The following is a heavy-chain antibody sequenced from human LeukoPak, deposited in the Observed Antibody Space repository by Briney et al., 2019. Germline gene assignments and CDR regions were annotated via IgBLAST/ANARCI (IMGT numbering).Heavy chain of an antibody. Sequence: MSSETLSLTCAVYGGSFSGYYWSWIRQPPGKGLEWIGEINHSGSTNYNPSLKSRVTISVDTSKNQFSLKLSSVTAADTAVYYCARGRGSYYHSLYWFDPWGQGTLVTVSS. CDR2: INHSGST. J-gene: IGHJ5*02. CDR1: GGSFSGYY. CDR3: ARGRGSYYHSLYWFDP. D-gene: IGHD1-26*01. V-gene: IGHV4-34*01.